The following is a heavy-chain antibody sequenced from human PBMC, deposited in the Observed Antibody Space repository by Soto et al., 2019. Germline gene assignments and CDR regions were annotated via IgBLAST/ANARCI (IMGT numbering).Heavy chain of an antibody. V-gene: IGHV4-4*02. Sequence: GQLQEVGPRLVKPSGPLFPTGGASKGLILTSYWLSLVRQSPGKGLQWNGDIYHSGGPKDNPSLKSRVSISIDKSKDRFFLNLTSVTAADTAVYYCARKPDVATAKVGGGYVFDVWGQGTMVTVSS. CDR3: ARKPDVATAKVGGGYVFDV. J-gene: IGHJ3*01. CDR2: IYHSGGP. CDR1: KGLILTSYW. D-gene: IGHD3-16*01.